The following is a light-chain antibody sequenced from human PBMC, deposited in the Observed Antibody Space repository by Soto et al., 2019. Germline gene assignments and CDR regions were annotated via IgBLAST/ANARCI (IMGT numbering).Light chain of an antibody. V-gene: IGKV3-20*01. J-gene: IGKJ1*01. CDR2: GAS. Sequence: EIVLTQSPGTLSLSPGERATLSCSASQSVGSNYFAWYQQKPGQAPRLLIYGASSRATGIPDRFSGSGSGTDFTLNISRLEPEDFAVYYCQQYGGSPVTFGQGTKVDIK. CDR1: QSVGSNY. CDR3: QQYGGSPVT.